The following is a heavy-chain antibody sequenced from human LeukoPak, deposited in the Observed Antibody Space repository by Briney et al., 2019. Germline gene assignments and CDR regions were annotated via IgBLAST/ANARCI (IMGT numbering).Heavy chain of an antibody. CDR1: GFTFSDYY. CDR3: ARGYSNSWYVHYYYMDV. V-gene: IGHV3-11*01. J-gene: IGHJ6*03. CDR2: ISSSGSTI. D-gene: IGHD6-13*01. Sequence: GGSLRLSCAASGFTFSDYYMSWIRQAPGEGLEWVSYISSSGSTIYYAGSVKGRFTISRDNAKNSLYLQMNSLRAEDTAVYYCARGYSNSWYVHYYYMDVWGKGTTVTVSS.